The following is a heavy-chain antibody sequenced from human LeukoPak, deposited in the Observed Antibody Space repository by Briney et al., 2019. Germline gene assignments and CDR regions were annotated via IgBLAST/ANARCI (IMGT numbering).Heavy chain of an antibody. CDR1: GFTFSSYG. D-gene: IGHD3-9*01. CDR3: AKSFIRYFDWLSSPFDY. CDR2: ISGSGGST. V-gene: IGHV3-23*01. Sequence: GGSLRLSCAASGFTFSSYGMSWVRQAPGKGLEWVSAISGSGGSTYYADSVKGRFTISRDNSKSTLYLQMNSLRAEDTAVYYCAKSFIRYFDWLSSPFDYWGQGTLVTVSS. J-gene: IGHJ4*02.